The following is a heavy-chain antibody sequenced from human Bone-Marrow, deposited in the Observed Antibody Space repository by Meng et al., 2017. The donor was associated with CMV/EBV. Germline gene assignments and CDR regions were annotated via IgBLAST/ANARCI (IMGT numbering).Heavy chain of an antibody. CDR2: IYHSGST. CDR3: ARDLSVGATPPYYYGMDV. J-gene: IGHJ6*02. D-gene: IGHD1-26*01. V-gene: IGHV4-38-2*02. CDR1: GYSISSGYY. Sequence: SETLSLTCTVSGYSISSGYYWGWIRQPPGKGLEWIGSIYHSGSTYYNPSLKSRVTISVDTSKNQFSLKLSSVTAADTAVYYCARDLSVGATPPYYYGMDVWGQGTTVTVSS.